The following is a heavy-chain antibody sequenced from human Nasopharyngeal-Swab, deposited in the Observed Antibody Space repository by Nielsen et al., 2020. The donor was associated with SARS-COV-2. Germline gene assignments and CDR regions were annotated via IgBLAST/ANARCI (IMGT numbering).Heavy chain of an antibody. CDR2: ISYDGSNK. CDR3: ATSVGAGFDY. D-gene: IGHD1-26*01. CDR1: GFTFSSYC. Sequence: GESLKISCAASGFTFSSYCMHWVRQAPGKGLEWVAVISYDGSNKYYADSVKGRFTISRDNSKNSLYLQMNSLRTEDTALYYCATSVGAGFDYWGQGTLVTVSS. J-gene: IGHJ4*02. V-gene: IGHV3-30*03.